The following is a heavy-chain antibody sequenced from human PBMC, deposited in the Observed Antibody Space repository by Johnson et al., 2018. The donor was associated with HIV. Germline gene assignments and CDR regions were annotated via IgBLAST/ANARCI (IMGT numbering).Heavy chain of an antibody. CDR2: VKRDVSEK. J-gene: IGHJ3*02. V-gene: IGHV3-7*03. D-gene: IGHD4-23*01. CDR1: GFSFSLYW. CDR3: VKGRRWLPYGGAFDI. Sequence: VQLVESGGGLVQPGGSLRLSCAGSGFSFSLYWMTWVRQAAGKGLEWVAHVKRDVSEKLYADSVKGRFTISRDNAKNSLYLQMNSLRTEDTALYYCVKGRRWLPYGGAFDIWGQGTMVTDYS.